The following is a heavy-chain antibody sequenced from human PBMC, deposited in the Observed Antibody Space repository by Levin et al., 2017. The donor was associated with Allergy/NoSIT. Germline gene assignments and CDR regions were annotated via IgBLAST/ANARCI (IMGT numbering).Heavy chain of an antibody. V-gene: IGHV3-64*02. J-gene: IGHJ6*02. Sequence: LSLTCAASGFTFSNSAMHWVRQAPGKGLEYVSAITGSGGSTFYADSVKGRFTISRDNSKNTLVLQMGSLRVEDMAIYYCARVGYAIGSGMDVWGQGTTVTVSS. CDR2: ITGSGGST. CDR3: ARVGYAIGSGMDV. CDR1: GFTFSNSA. D-gene: IGHD2-15*01.